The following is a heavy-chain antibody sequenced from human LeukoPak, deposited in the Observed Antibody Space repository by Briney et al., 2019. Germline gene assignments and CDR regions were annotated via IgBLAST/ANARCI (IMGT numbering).Heavy chain of an antibody. CDR1: GYTFTDYY. D-gene: IGHD6-19*01. Sequence: ASVKVSCKASGYTFTDYYMIWVRQAPGQGLEWLGWISERGGTHYAQKFQGRVTMTRDTSIRTAYMELSRLTSDDTAVYYCARGHEVAASFDYWGQGSLVTVSS. J-gene: IGHJ4*02. CDR2: ISERGGT. CDR3: ARGHEVAASFDY. V-gene: IGHV1-2*02.